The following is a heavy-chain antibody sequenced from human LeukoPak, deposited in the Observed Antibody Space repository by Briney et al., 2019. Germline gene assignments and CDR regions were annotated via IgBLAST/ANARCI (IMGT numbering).Heavy chain of an antibody. J-gene: IGHJ3*02. CDR2: IYYSGST. Sequence: SETLSLTCTVSGGSISSSYYYWGWIRQPPGKGLEWIGSIYYSGSTYYNPSLKSRVTISLDTSKNQFSLKLSSVTAADTAVYYCASDLNCSGGDCYFPAFDIWGQGTMVTVSS. V-gene: IGHV4-39*07. D-gene: IGHD2-15*01. CDR3: ASDLNCSGGDCYFPAFDI. CDR1: GGSISSSYYY.